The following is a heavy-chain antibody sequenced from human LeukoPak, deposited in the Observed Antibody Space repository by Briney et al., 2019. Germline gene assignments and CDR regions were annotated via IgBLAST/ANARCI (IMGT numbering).Heavy chain of an antibody. CDR2: INPNSGGT. V-gene: IGHV1-2*04. CDR1: GYTFTGYY. Sequence: ASVRVSCKASGYTFTGYYMHWVRQAPGQGLEWMGWINPNSGGTNYAQKVQGWVTMTRDTSISTPYMELSRLRSDDTAVYYCTKIPMVILRTGQIWYNWFVPSGEGTLFTVSS. J-gene: IGHJ5*02. CDR3: TKIPMVILRTGQIWYNWFVP. D-gene: IGHD2-21*01.